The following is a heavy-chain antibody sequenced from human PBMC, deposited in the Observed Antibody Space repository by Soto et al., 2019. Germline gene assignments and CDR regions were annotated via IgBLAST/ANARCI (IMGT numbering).Heavy chain of an antibody. D-gene: IGHD3-22*01. CDR1: GFSLSTSGVG. CDR2: IYWDDDK. Sequence: QITLKESGPTLVKPTQTLTLTCTFSGFSLSTSGVGVGWIRQPPGKALEWLALIYWDDDKRYSPSLKSRLTITNDTSKNQVVLTMTNMDPVDTATYYCASYYYDSSGYYSTPEAFDIWGQGTMVTVSS. J-gene: IGHJ3*02. V-gene: IGHV2-5*02. CDR3: ASYYYDSSGYYSTPEAFDI.